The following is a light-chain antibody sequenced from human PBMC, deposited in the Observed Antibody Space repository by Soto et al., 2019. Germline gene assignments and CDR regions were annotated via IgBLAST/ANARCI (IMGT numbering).Light chain of an antibody. CDR1: ESVSSNQ. CDR2: DAS. V-gene: IGKV3D-20*01. Sequence: VVLTQSPATLSLSPCERASLSCGASESVSSNQLAWYQQKPGLAPRLLIYDASSRASGIPERFSGSGSGTGFSLTISSLEPEDSAVYYCQQYGSSPITFGQGTRLEIK. CDR3: QQYGSSPIT. J-gene: IGKJ5*01.